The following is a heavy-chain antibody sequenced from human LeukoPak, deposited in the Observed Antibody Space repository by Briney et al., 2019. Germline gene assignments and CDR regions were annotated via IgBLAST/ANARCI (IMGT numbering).Heavy chain of an antibody. V-gene: IGHV3-48*03. J-gene: IGHJ4*02. CDR3: VRDSNYRLFDH. CDR1: GFTFSSYE. Sequence: GGSLRLSCAASGFTFSSYEMNWVRQAPGKGLEWVSYISSSGSTIYYADSVKGRFTISRDNAKNSLYLQMNSLRAEDTAVDYGVRDSNYRLFDHWDQGTLVTVSS. D-gene: IGHD1-1*01. CDR2: ISSSGSTI.